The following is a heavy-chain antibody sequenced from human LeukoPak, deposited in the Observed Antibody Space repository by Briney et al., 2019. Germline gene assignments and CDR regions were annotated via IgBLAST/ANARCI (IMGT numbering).Heavy chain of an antibody. CDR2: IRYDGSNK. V-gene: IGHV3-30*02. CDR3: AKTTYASNSSGWYNHFDY. D-gene: IGHD6-19*01. Sequence: GGSLRLSCAASGFTFSSYGMHWVRQAPGKGLERAAFIRYDGSNKYYADSVKGRFTISRDNSKNTLYLQLNSLRAEDTTVYYCAKTTYASNSSGWYNHFDYWGQGTLVTVSS. J-gene: IGHJ4*02. CDR1: GFTFSSYG.